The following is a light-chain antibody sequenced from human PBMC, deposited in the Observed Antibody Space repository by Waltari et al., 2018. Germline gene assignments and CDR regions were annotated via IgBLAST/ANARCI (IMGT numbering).Light chain of an antibody. Sequence: QTVVTQEPSLTVSPGGTVTLTCASSTGAVTSSLYPNWLQQKPGQPSRALIYSTSNKPSGTPARFAGTLLGGEPALALSGGPPEDEADYYCLLYYGGVRVFGGGPKLTVL. CDR2: STS. CDR3: LLYYGGVRV. V-gene: IGLV7-43*01. CDR1: TGAVTSSLY. J-gene: IGLJ3*02.